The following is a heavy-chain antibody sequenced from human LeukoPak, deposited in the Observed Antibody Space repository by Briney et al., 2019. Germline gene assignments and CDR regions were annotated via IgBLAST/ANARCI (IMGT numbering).Heavy chain of an antibody. Sequence: GGSLRLSCAASGFTFSSYSMNWVRQAPGKGLEWVSVIYSGGSTYYADSVKGRFTISRDNSKNTLYLQMNSLRAEDTAVYYCARDGYDSSGYYSPFDYWGQGTLVTVSS. J-gene: IGHJ4*02. CDR2: IYSGGST. CDR3: ARDGYDSSGYYSPFDY. V-gene: IGHV3-53*01. CDR1: GFTFSSYS. D-gene: IGHD3-22*01.